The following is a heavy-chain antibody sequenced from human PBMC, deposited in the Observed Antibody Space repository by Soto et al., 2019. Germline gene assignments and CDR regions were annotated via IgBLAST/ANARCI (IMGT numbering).Heavy chain of an antibody. D-gene: IGHD3-10*01. CDR1: GFTFSSYS. CDR2: ITGGGSTK. Sequence: EVQLVESGGGLVQPGGSLRLSCAASGFTFSSYSMNWVRQAPGKGLEWVSYITGGGSTKDYADSVKGRFTISRDNAKNSLFLQMNSLRDEDTAVYYCASLHSWFWVAANWGQGTLVTVSS. V-gene: IGHV3-48*02. CDR3: ASLHSWFWVAAN. J-gene: IGHJ4*02.